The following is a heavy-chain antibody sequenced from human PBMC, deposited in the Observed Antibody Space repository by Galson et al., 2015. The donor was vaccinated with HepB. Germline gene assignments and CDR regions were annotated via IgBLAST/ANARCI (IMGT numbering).Heavy chain of an antibody. J-gene: IGHJ4*02. D-gene: IGHD4-17*01. Sequence: SLRLSCAASGFNFSSYAMHWVRQAPGKGLEWVAVISYDGSNKYYADSVKGRFTISRDNSKNTLYLQMNSLRAEDTAVYYCVLYYGDYEGGYWGQGTLVTVSS. V-gene: IGHV3-30-3*01. CDR2: ISYDGSNK. CDR1: GFNFSSYA. CDR3: VLYYGDYEGGY.